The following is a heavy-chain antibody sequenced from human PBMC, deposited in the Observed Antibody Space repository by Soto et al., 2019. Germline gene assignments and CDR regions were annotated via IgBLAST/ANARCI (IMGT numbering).Heavy chain of an antibody. CDR1: GFTFSSYA. D-gene: IGHD6-13*01. CDR2: ISGSGGST. J-gene: IGHJ3*02. CDR3: AKDGRGSSWGSPIDI. Sequence: EVQLLESGGGLVQPGGSLRLSCAASGFTFSSYAMSWVRQAPGKGLEWVSAISGSGGSTYYADSVKGRFTISRDNSKNTLDLQMNSLRAEDKDVYYCAKDGRGSSWGSPIDIWGQGTMVTVSS. V-gene: IGHV3-23*01.